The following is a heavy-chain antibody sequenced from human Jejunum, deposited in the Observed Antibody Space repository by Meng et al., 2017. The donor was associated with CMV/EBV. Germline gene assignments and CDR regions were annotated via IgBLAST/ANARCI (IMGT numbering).Heavy chain of an antibody. D-gene: IGHD2-2*01. Sequence: INWVSQAPGKGPEWVASISGSGGDTYYADSVKGRFTVSRDNTKNMVYLQMNSLRGDDTAVYYCSKNLKGGYCTSTSCFLLAMDVWGQGITVTVSS. J-gene: IGHJ6*02. CDR3: SKNLKGGYCTSTSCFLLAMDV. CDR2: ISGSGGDT. V-gene: IGHV3-23*01.